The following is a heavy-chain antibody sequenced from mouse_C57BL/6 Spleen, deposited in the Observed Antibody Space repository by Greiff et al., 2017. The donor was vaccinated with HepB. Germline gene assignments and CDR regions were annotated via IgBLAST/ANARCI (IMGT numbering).Heavy chain of an antibody. CDR3: ARIASYGSSYVGFDY. V-gene: IGHV1-18*01. J-gene: IGHJ2*01. D-gene: IGHD1-1*01. Sequence: EVKLVESGPELVKPGASVKIPCKASGYTFTDYNMDWVKQSHGKSLEWIGDINPNNGGTIYNQKFKGKATLTVDKSSSTAYMELRSLTSEDTAVYYCARIASYGSSYVGFDYWGQGTTLTVSS. CDR2: INPNNGGT. CDR1: GYTFTDYN.